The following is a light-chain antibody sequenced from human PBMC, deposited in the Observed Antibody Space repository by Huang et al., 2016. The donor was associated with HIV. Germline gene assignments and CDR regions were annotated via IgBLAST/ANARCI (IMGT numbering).Light chain of an antibody. Sequence: IQLTQSPSSLSASVGDRVTITCRASQGISSYLAWYQQKPGKAPKLLIYAASTLQSGVPSRFSGSGSGTDFTLTSSSLQPEDFATYYCQQLDSYPHTFGQGTRLEMK. J-gene: IGKJ5*01. CDR1: QGISSY. V-gene: IGKV1-9*01. CDR3: QQLDSYPHT. CDR2: AAS.